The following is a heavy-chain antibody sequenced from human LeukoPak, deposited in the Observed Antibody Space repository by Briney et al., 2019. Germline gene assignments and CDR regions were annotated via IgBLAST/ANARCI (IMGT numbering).Heavy chain of an antibody. CDR2: IYYSGST. J-gene: IGHJ4*02. D-gene: IGHD5/OR15-5a*01. V-gene: IGHV4-39*07. CDR3: VREGVSVTNFEY. Sequence: SETLSLTCTVSGGSISTSSYSWAWIRQPPGKGLEWLGNIYYSGSTYYNPSLKTRVTISVDTSKNQFSLKLRSVTAADTAVYYCVREGVSVTNFEYWSQGTLVTVSS. CDR1: GGSISTSSYS.